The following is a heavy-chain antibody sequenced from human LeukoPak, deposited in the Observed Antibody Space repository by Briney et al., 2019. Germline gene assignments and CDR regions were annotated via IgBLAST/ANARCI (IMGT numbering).Heavy chain of an antibody. V-gene: IGHV3-48*03. CDR2: ISSSGSTI. J-gene: IGHJ3*02. CDR1: GFTFSSYE. Sequence: GGSLRLSCAASGFTFSSYEMNWVRQAPGKGLEWVSYISSSGSTIYYADSVKGRFTISRNNAKNSLYLQMNSLRAEDTAVYYCARGAPYYYDSSAFDICGQGTMVTVSS. CDR3: ARGAPYYYDSSAFDI. D-gene: IGHD3-22*01.